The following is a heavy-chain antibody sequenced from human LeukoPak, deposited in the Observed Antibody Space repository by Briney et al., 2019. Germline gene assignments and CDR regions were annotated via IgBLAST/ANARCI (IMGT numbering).Heavy chain of an antibody. CDR2: IISDESST. V-gene: IGHV3-74*01. CDR3: AREDVDITVATSGAFDI. CDR1: GFTFNRFW. Sequence: GGSLRLSCAASGFTFNRFWMHWVRQAPGKGLMWVSRIISDESSTNYADSVKGRFTISRDNAKNTLYLQMNSLRAEDTALYYCAREDVDITVATSGAFDIWGQGTMVTVSS. J-gene: IGHJ3*02. D-gene: IGHD6-19*01.